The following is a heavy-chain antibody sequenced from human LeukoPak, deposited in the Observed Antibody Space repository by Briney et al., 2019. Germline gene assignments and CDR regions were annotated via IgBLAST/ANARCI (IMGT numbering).Heavy chain of an antibody. CDR2: IRSKVYGGTP. Sequence: GRSLRLSCTASGFTFGDYAMTWVRQAPGKGLEWVGFIRSKVYGGTPEYAASVKGRFTISRGDSKGVAYLQMNSLKTEDTAVYYCTRDQTPYYWGQGTLVTVSS. CDR3: TRDQTPYY. J-gene: IGHJ4*02. V-gene: IGHV3-49*04. CDR1: GFTFGDYA.